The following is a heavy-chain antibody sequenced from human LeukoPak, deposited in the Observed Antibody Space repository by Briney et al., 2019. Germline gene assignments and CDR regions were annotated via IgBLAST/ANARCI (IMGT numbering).Heavy chain of an antibody. Sequence: ASVKVSCKASGYTFTGYYMHWVRQAPGQGLEWMGWINPNSGGTNYAQKFQGRATMTRDTSISTAYMELSRLRSDDTAVYYCARGGGYSYGYSWFDPWGQGTLVTVSS. CDR1: GYTFTGYY. J-gene: IGHJ5*02. CDR2: INPNSGGT. V-gene: IGHV1-2*02. D-gene: IGHD5-18*01. CDR3: ARGGGYSYGYSWFDP.